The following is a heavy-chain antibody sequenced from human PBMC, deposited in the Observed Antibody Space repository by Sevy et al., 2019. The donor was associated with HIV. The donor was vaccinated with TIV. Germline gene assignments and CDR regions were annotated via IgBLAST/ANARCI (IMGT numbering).Heavy chain of an antibody. J-gene: IGHJ6*02. CDR2: IWYDGSNK. CDR1: GFTFSSYG. V-gene: IGHV3-33*01. D-gene: IGHD4-17*01. Sequence: GGSLRLSCAASGFTFSSYGMHWVRQAPGKGLEWVAVIWYDGSNKYYADSVKGRFTISRDNSKNTLYLQMNSLRAEDTAVYYCARDPTHTVLHGCMDVWGQGTTVTVSS. CDR3: ARDPTHTVLHGCMDV.